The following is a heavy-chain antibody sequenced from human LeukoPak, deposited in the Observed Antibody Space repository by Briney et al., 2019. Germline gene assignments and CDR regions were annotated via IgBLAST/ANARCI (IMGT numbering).Heavy chain of an antibody. CDR1: GYTFTSYY. Sequence: GASVKVSCKASGYTFTSYYMHWVRQAPGQGLEWMGWINPNSGGTNYAQKFQGRVTMTRDTSISTAYMELSRLRSDDTAVYYCARAVAPVRGVKVDYWGQGTLVTVSS. V-gene: IGHV1-2*02. CDR3: ARAVAPVRGVKVDY. D-gene: IGHD3-10*01. J-gene: IGHJ4*02. CDR2: INPNSGGT.